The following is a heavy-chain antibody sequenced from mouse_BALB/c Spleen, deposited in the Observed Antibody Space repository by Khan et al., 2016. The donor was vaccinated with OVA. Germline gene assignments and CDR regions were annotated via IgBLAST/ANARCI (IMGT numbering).Heavy chain of an antibody. V-gene: IGHV1S22*01. J-gene: IGHJ2*01. CDR3: TRMHYDGSSLDY. D-gene: IGHD1-1*01. Sequence: LQQSGSELVRPGASVKLSCKASGYTFTSYWMHWVKQRPGQGLEWIGNIYPGSGNTNYDEKFKNKATLTVDTPSSTAYMQLSSLTSEDSAVYYCTRMHYDGSSLDYWGQGTILTVSS. CDR1: GYTFTSYW. CDR2: IYPGSGNT.